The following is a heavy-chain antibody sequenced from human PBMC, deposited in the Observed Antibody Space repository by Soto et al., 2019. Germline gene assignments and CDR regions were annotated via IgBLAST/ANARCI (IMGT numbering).Heavy chain of an antibody. CDR2: IYYSGST. V-gene: IGHV4-30-4*01. Sequence: QVQLQELGPGLVKPSQTLSLTCTVSGGSISSGDYYCSWIRQPPGKGLEWIGYIYYSGSTYYNPSLKRRVTISVDTSKNQFSLKLSSVTAADTAVYYCARARGARYFDYWGQGNLVTVSA. J-gene: IGHJ4*02. D-gene: IGHD2-15*01. CDR1: GGSISSGDYY. CDR3: ARARGARYFDY.